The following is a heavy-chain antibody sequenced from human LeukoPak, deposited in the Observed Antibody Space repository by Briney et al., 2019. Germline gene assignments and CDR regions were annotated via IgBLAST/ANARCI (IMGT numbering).Heavy chain of an antibody. CDR3: AIKHGDYDGSGFWVQ. Sequence: GGSLRLSCAASGFTFSSYAMSWVRQAPGKGLEWVSFISPSGDRTSNADSVEGRFTISRDNTRNTLYLQMNSLRDEDTGVYYCAIKHGDYDGSGFWVQWGQGTLVTVSS. D-gene: IGHD3-22*01. V-gene: IGHV3-23*01. CDR2: ISPSGDRT. CDR1: GFTFSSYA. J-gene: IGHJ4*02.